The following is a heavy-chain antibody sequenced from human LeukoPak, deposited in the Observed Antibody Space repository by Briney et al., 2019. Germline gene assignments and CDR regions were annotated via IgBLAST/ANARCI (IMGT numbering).Heavy chain of an antibody. Sequence: SETLSLTCAVYGGSFSGYYWSWIRQPPGKGLEWIGEINRSGSTNYNPSLKSRVTISVDTSKNQFSLKLSSVTAADTAVYYCARGAYYDFWSGYPKYNWFDPWGQGTLVTVSS. J-gene: IGHJ5*02. D-gene: IGHD3-3*01. CDR1: GGSFSGYY. CDR3: ARGAYYDFWSGYPKYNWFDP. CDR2: INRSGST. V-gene: IGHV4-34*01.